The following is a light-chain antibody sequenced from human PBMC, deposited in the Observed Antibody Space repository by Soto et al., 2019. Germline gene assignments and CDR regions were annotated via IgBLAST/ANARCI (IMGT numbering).Light chain of an antibody. CDR1: QGIRND. Sequence: AIQITHSPSSLSASFGDRVTFTCRSSQGIRNDLNWYQQKLGKAPQLLIYGASTLQSGVPSRFSGSGSGIVFTLTIRSLQPEDFATYYCLQDYNYPRTFGPGTKVDIK. CDR2: GAS. V-gene: IGKV1-6*01. J-gene: IGKJ3*01. CDR3: LQDYNYPRT.